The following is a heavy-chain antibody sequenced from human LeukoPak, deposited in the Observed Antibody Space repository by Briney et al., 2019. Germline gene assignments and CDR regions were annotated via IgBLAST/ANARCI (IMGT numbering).Heavy chain of an antibody. CDR2: IKSKTDGGTT. CDR3: TTLELLWFGELLSGSIYDMDV. CDR1: GFTFSNAW. D-gene: IGHD3-10*01. Sequence: PGGSLRLSCAASGFTFSNAWMSWVRQAPGKGLEWVGRIKSKTDGGTTDYAAPVKGRFTISRDDSKNTLYLQMNSLKTEDTAVYYCTTLELLWFGELLSGSIYDMDVWGKGTTVTVSS. V-gene: IGHV3-15*01. J-gene: IGHJ6*04.